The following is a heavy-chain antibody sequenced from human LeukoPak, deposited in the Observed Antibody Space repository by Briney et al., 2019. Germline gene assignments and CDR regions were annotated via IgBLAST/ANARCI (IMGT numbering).Heavy chain of an antibody. D-gene: IGHD4-17*01. Sequence: SQTLSLTCTVSGGSLSSSSSYWGWIRQPPGKGLEWIGSIYYSGSTYYNPSLKSRVTISVDTSKNQFSLKLSSVTAADTAVYYCARHGDYGDYVFDYWGQGTLVTVSS. J-gene: IGHJ4*02. CDR2: IYYSGST. V-gene: IGHV4-39*01. CDR1: GGSLSSSSSY. CDR3: ARHGDYGDYVFDY.